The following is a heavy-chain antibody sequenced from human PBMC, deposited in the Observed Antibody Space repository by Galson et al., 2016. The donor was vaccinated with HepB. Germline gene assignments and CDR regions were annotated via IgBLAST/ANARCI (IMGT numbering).Heavy chain of an antibody. D-gene: IGHD4-23*01. CDR3: ARYGGNSVYYYGMDV. CDR2: IYDSGNT. Sequence: SETLSLTCTVSGGSISSYYWSWIRQPPGKGLEWIGYIYDSGNTNYNPSLKSRVTISVDTSKNQFSLTLSSVTAADTAVYYCARYGGNSVYYYGMDVWGQGTLVTASS. CDR1: GGSISSYY. J-gene: IGHJ6*02. V-gene: IGHV4-59*01.